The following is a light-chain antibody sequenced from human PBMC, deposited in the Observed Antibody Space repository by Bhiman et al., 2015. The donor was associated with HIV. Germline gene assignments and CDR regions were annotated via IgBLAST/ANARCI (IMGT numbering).Light chain of an antibody. CDR2: GNS. CDR3: QSYDSSLSGSWV. CDR1: SSNIGAGYD. V-gene: IGLV1-40*01. J-gene: IGLJ3*02. Sequence: QSVLTQPPSVSGAPGQRVTISCTGSSSNIGAGYDVHWYQHLPGTAPKLLIYGNSNRPSGVPDRFSGSKSGTSASLAIAGLQAEDEAVYYCQSYDSSLSGSWVFGGGTKLTVL.